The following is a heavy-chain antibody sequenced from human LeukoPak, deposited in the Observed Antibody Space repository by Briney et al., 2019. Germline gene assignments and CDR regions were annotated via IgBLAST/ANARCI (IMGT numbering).Heavy chain of an antibody. J-gene: IGHJ5*02. CDR1: GYSFANYW. V-gene: IGHV5-51*01. CDR2: IYPGDSQT. Sequence: GESLKISCKGSGYSFANYWIGWVRQMPGKGLEWMGIIYPGDSQTRYSPSFQGQVTISADKFISTAYLQWSSLKASDTAIYYCVRSSVNWFDPWGQGTLVTVSS. D-gene: IGHD3-3*01. CDR3: VRSSVNWFDP.